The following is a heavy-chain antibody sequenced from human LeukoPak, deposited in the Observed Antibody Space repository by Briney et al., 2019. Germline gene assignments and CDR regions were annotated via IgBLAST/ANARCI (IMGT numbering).Heavy chain of an antibody. Sequence: ASVTVSCKVSGYTLTELSMHWVRQAAGKGLEWMGGFDPEDGETIYAQKFQGRVTITEDTSTDTAYMELSSLRSEDTALYFCATHRSSRWLKIGYWGQGTLVTVS. V-gene: IGHV1-24*01. J-gene: IGHJ4*02. D-gene: IGHD5-24*01. CDR2: FDPEDGET. CDR3: ATHRSSRWLKIGY. CDR1: GYTLTELS.